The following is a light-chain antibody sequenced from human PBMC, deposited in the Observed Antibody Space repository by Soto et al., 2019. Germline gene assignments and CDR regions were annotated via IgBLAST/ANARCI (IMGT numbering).Light chain of an antibody. CDR1: QSVSNNY. V-gene: IGKV3-20*01. Sequence: EIFLTQSPVPLSLSPWERATLSCRASQSVSNNYLAWYQQKPGQAPRLLIYGASNRATGIPDRFSGSGSGTDFTLTISRLEPEDFAVYYCQQYGSSGTFGQGTKVDIK. CDR2: GAS. CDR3: QQYGSSGT. J-gene: IGKJ1*01.